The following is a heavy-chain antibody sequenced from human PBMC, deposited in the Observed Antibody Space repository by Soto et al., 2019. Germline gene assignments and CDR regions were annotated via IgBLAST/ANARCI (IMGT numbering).Heavy chain of an antibody. V-gene: IGHV1-46*03. CDR1: GYTFTSYY. Sequence: ASLKVSCKASGYTFTSYYKHWVRHSPGQGLEWMVIINPSGGSTSYAQKFQVRVTMSRDTSTSTVYMELSSLRSEDTAVYYCARDRTPNSSGWYNWFDPWGQGTLVTVSS. CDR2: INPSGGST. J-gene: IGHJ5*02. D-gene: IGHD6-19*01. CDR3: ARDRTPNSSGWYNWFDP.